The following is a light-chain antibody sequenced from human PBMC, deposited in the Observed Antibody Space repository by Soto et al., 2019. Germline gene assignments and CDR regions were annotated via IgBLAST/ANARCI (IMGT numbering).Light chain of an antibody. V-gene: IGLV3-25*03. Sequence: SYELTQPPSVSVSPGQTARITCSGDALPKQYAYWYQQKPGQAPVLVIYKDSERPSGIPERFSGSSSGTTVTLTISGVQAEDEADYYCQSADSGAVVFGGGTQLTVL. CDR1: ALPKQY. CDR3: QSADSGAVV. CDR2: KDS. J-gene: IGLJ2*01.